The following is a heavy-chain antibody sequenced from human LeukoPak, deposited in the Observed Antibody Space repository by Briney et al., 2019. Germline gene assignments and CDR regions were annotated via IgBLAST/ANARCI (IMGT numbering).Heavy chain of an antibody. V-gene: IGHV5-51*01. D-gene: IGHD3-22*01. CDR3: ARQFRNSSGYYSYYFDY. J-gene: IGHJ4*02. Sequence: GESLKISCKGSGYSFTTYWIGWVRQMPGRGLEWMGIIYPGDSDTRYSPSFQGQVTISADKSISTAYLQWSSLKASDTAMYYCARQFRNSSGYYSYYFDYWGQGTLVTVSS. CDR2: IYPGDSDT. CDR1: GYSFTTYW.